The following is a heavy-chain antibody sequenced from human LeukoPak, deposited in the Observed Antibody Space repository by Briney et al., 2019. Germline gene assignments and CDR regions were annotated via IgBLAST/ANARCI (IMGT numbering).Heavy chain of an antibody. CDR3: ARARGGYSSMDV. J-gene: IGHJ6*03. V-gene: IGHV1-18*01. CDR1: GYTFTSYD. CDR2: ISAYNGNT. D-gene: IGHD6-13*01. Sequence: GASVKVSCKASGYTFTSYDINWVRQATGQGLEWMGWISAYNGNTNYAQKLQGRVTMTTDTSTSTAYMELRSLRSDDTAVYYCARARGGYSSMDVWGKGTTVTISS.